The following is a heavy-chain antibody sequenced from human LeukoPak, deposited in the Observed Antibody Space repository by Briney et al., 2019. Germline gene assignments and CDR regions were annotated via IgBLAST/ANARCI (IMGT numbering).Heavy chain of an antibody. V-gene: IGHV5-51*01. CDR1: GNSFTSFW. CDR3: ARYAVRSNWFDP. J-gene: IGHJ5*02. CDR2: IYPGDSDT. Sequence: GESLKISCRGSGNSFTSFWIGWVRQMPGKGLEWMGIIYPGDSDTRYSPSFQGQVTISADKSISTAYLQWSSLKASDTAMYYCARYAVRSNWFDPWGQGTLVTVSS.